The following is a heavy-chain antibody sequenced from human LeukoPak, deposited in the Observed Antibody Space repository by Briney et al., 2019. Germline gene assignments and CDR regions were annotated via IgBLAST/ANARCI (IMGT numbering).Heavy chain of an antibody. J-gene: IGHJ4*02. V-gene: IGHV1-18*01. D-gene: IGHD2-15*01. CDR3: ARDRRSYCSGANCDSGTDY. CDR2: ISAYNGNR. Sequence: ASVKVSCKASGYIFTSYGISWVRQAPGQGLEWMGWISAYNGNRNYAQKFQGRVTMTTDTSTSTANMELRSLRSDDTAVYYCARDRRSYCSGANCDSGTDYWGQGTLVTVSS. CDR1: GYIFTSYG.